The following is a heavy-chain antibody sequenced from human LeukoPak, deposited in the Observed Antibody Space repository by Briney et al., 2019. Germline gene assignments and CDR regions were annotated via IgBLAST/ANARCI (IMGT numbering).Heavy chain of an antibody. J-gene: IGHJ4*02. CDR3: AKGQMPGTYDY. V-gene: IGHV3-23*01. D-gene: IGHD6-13*01. Sequence: PGASLRLSCAASGFTFSTYAMSWVRQAPGKGLEWVSAISGSGGSTYYADSVKGRFTISRDNSKNTPYLQMNSLRAEDTAVYYCAKGQMPGTYDYWGQGTLVTVSS. CDR2: ISGSGGST. CDR1: GFTFSTYA.